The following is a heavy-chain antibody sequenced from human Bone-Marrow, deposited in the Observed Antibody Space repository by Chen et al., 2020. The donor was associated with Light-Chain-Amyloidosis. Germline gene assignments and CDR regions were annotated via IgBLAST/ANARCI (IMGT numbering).Heavy chain of an antibody. CDR3: AKDKGGSMGFGMDV. CDR1: GFTFDDYA. Sequence: EEHLVESGGDLVQPGRSLRLSCEASGFTFDDYAMHWVRQAPGKGLEWVSGISWNSGVKGYVDSVRGRFTISRDGVKNSLYLQMNSLRPEDTALYYCAKDKGGSMGFGMDVWGQGTTVIVSS. J-gene: IGHJ6*02. D-gene: IGHD3-10*01. CDR2: ISWNSGVK. V-gene: IGHV3-9*01.